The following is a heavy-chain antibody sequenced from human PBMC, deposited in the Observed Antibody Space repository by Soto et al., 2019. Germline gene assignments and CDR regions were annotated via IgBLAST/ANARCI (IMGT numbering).Heavy chain of an antibody. J-gene: IGHJ5*02. Sequence: PSETLSLTCAVSGYSISSGCYWCCLGQPPGKGLEWIGSIYHGGRSDYNPSLNSRVTLSIDITNNHGSLILTSVTAVAPAVYYCARVGPWVQYYDDSSHYTFEDWFDPWGQGTLVTVSS. CDR2: IYHGGRS. V-gene: IGHV4-38-2*01. CDR3: ARVGPWVQYYDDSSHYTFEDWFDP. CDR1: GYSISSGCY. D-gene: IGHD3-22*01.